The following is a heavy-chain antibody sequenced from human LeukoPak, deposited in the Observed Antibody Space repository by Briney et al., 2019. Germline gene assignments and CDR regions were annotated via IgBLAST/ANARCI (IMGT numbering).Heavy chain of an antibody. J-gene: IGHJ4*02. CDR2: ISYDGSNK. Sequence: PGGSLRLSCAASGFTFSSVGMHWVRQAPGKGLEWVAVISYDGSNKYYADSVKGRFTISRDNSKNTLYLQMNSLRAEDTAVYLCAKEGWLTFDYWGQGTLVTVSS. CDR3: AKEGWLTFDY. V-gene: IGHV3-30*18. D-gene: IGHD5-24*01. CDR1: GFTFSSVG.